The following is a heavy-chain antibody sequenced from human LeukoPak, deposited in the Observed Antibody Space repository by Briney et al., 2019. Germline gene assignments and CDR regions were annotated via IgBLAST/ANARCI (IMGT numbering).Heavy chain of an antibody. J-gene: IGHJ4*02. Sequence: PGGSLRLSCVSSGTIVSTNYMHWVRQAPGEGLEWLSTISGSGGSTYYADSVKGRFTISRDNSRNTLYLQMNSLRAEDTAVYYCYNAWMGDYFDYWGQGTLVTVSS. CDR2: ISGSGGST. V-gene: IGHV3-23*01. D-gene: IGHD5-24*01. CDR3: YNAWMGDYFDY. CDR1: GTIVSTNY.